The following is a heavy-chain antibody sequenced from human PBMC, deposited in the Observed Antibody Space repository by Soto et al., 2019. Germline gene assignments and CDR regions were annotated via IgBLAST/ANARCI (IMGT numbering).Heavy chain of an antibody. CDR3: ARVVCYDFWSGYLPICYYYMDV. D-gene: IGHD3-3*01. V-gene: IGHV1-18*01. CDR1: GYTFTSYG. Sequence: GASVKVSCKASGYTFTSYGISWVRQAPGQGLEWMGWISAYNGNTNYAQKLQGRVTMTTDTSTSTAYMELRSLRSDDTAVYYCARVVCYDFWSGYLPICYYYMDVWGKGTTVTVSS. J-gene: IGHJ6*03. CDR2: ISAYNGNT.